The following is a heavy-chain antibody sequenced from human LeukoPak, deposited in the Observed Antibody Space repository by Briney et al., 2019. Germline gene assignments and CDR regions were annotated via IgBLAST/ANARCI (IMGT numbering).Heavy chain of an antibody. CDR1: GFIFSSFA. D-gene: IGHD3-16*01. CDR3: ERGAMIPE. CDR2: ISFDGSNK. J-gene: IGHJ4*02. V-gene: IGHV3-30*19. Sequence: GGSLRLSCAASGFIFSSFAIHWVRQAPGRGPEWVAVISFDGSNKNYADSVKGRFTISRDNSKNTLYLQMNSLRVEDTAVYYCERGAMIPEWGQGTLVTVSS.